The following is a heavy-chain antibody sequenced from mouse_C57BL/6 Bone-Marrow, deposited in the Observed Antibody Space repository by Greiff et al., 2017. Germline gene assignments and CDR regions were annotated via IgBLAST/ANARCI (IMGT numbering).Heavy chain of an antibody. CDR1: GYTFTDYY. Sequence: EVQLQQSGPVLVKPGASVKMSCKASGYTFTDYYMNWVKKSHGKSLEWIGVINPYNGGTSYNQKFKGKATLTVDKSSSTAYMELNSLTSEDSAVYYCALLYDYDGYWYFDVWGTGTTVTVSS. J-gene: IGHJ1*03. V-gene: IGHV1-19*01. CDR3: ALLYDYDGYWYFDV. D-gene: IGHD2-4*01. CDR2: INPYNGGT.